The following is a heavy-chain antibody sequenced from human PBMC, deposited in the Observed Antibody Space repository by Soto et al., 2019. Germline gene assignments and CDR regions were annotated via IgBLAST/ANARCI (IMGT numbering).Heavy chain of an antibody. CDR2: IIPIFGTA. CDR3: ARVSGSGYYIDY. V-gene: IGHV1-69*13. D-gene: IGHD3-22*01. J-gene: IGHJ4*02. Sequence: SVKVSCKASGYTFTGYYMHWVRQAPGQGLEWMGGIIPIFGTANYAQKFQGRVTITADESTSTAYMELSSLRSEDTAVYYCARVSGSGYYIDYWGQGTLVTVSS. CDR1: GYTFTGYY.